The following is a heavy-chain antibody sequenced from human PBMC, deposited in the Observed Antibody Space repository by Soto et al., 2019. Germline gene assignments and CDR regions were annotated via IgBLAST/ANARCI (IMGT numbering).Heavy chain of an antibody. CDR2: IVVGSGIS. J-gene: IGHJ6*02. CDR3: VAGIIESGPDYYYYGVDV. Sequence: QMHLVQSGPEVKKPGTSVRVSCRASGFTFTNSAVQWVRQARGQRPEWIGWIVVGSGISNYAQKFQEIATNTRDMSTNTAYMELTSLRSEDTAVYYCVAGIIESGPDYYYYGVDVWGQGTTVTVSS. D-gene: IGHD3-3*01. CDR1: GFTFTNSA. V-gene: IGHV1-58*01.